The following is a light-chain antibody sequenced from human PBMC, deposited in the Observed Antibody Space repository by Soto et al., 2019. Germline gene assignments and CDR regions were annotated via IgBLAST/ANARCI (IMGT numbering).Light chain of an antibody. Sequence: IQITQSPSSLSASVVDRATITCGASQGIRNDLCWYHQKPGKAPTVLIYAASTLQSGVPSRFSGSGSGTDFTLTISRLKNEDFATYDRQQLNNYPLTFGGGTKVDI. J-gene: IGKJ4*01. CDR2: AAS. V-gene: IGKV1-17*01. CDR3: QQLNNYPLT. CDR1: QGIRND.